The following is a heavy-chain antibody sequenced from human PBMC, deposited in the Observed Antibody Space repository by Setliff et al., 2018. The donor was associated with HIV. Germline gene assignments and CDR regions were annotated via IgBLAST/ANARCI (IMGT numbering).Heavy chain of an antibody. D-gene: IGHD3-10*01. CDR1: GGSIRNEDYF. CDR2: FYTSGST. V-gene: IGHV4-61*02. J-gene: IGHJ4*02. CDR3: ARGGGRVVRGLIGMYYFDY. Sequence: PSETLSLTCTVSGGSIRNEDYFWSWIRQPAGKGLEWIGRFYTSGSTNYNPPFKSRVTISEGTSENQFSLKLTSATAADTAIYYCARGGGRVVRGLIGMYYFDYWGQGILVTVSS.